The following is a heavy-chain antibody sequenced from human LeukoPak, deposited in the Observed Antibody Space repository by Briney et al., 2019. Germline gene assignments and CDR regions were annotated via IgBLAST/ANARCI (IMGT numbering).Heavy chain of an antibody. CDR1: GGSISSYY. CDR3: AREYDFWGGYYTD. D-gene: IGHD3-3*01. V-gene: IGHV4-4*07. J-gene: IGHJ4*02. CDR2: IYTSGST. Sequence: SETLSLTCTISGGSISSYYWSWVRQPAGKGLEWIGRIYTSGSTNYNPSLKSRVTMSVDTSKDQFSLKLSSVTAADTAVYYCAREYDFWGGYYTDWGQGTLVTVSS.